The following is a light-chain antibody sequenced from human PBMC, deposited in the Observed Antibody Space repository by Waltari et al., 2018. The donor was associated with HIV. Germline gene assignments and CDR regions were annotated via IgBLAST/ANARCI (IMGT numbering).Light chain of an antibody. CDR1: TTDLVENY. Sequence: QPALTQPASVSGSPGQSIILSCSRSTTDLVENYFFWYQQHPGKAPKLLIYEATKRPSGISERFSGSKSDGTASLTISGLRSEDEAQYFCGSWSSKGTPWVFGGGTKVTVL. J-gene: IGLJ3*02. CDR2: EAT. CDR3: GSWSSKGTPWV. V-gene: IGLV2-14*01.